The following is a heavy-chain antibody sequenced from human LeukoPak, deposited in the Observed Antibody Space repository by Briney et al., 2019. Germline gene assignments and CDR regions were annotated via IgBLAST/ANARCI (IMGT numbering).Heavy chain of an antibody. CDR2: IWSDGSNK. CDR1: GFTFSSYG. V-gene: IGHV3-33*01. CDR3: ARGGPIYCSGDSCYPGDY. Sequence: GGSLRLSCAASGFTFSSYGMHWVRQAPGKGLEWVAVIWSDGSNKYYVDSVKGRFTISRDISKNTLYLQMNSLRAEDTAVYYCARGGPIYCSGDSCYPGDYWGQGTLVTVSS. D-gene: IGHD2-15*01. J-gene: IGHJ4*02.